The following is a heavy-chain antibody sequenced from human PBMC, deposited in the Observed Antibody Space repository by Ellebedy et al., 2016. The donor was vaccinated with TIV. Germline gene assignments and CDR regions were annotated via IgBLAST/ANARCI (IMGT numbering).Heavy chain of an antibody. CDR3: ARHRVRYYFDY. Sequence: MPSETLSLTCTVSGGSIHSYYWSWIRQPPGKGLEWIGYIYYSGSTKYNPSLKSRVTISVDTSKNQFSLKLSSVTAAETAVYYCARHRVRYYFDYWGQGTLVTVSS. J-gene: IGHJ4*02. CDR1: GGSIHSYY. V-gene: IGHV4-59*08. CDR2: IYYSGST.